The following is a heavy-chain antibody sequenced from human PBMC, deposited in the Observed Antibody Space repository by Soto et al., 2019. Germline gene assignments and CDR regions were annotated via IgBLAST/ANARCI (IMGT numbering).Heavy chain of an antibody. Sequence: VGSLRLSFAASGFTFGTSAMSWVRRAPGKGLEWVSAISSAVNTYYADSVKGRFTISRDNSKNTLSLQMNSLRAEDTAVYYCAKQVRDGTSSPYYFDYWGQGTLVTVSS. V-gene: IGHV3-23*01. CDR1: GFTFGTSA. CDR2: ISSAVNT. D-gene: IGHD6-6*01. J-gene: IGHJ4*02. CDR3: AKQVRDGTSSPYYFDY.